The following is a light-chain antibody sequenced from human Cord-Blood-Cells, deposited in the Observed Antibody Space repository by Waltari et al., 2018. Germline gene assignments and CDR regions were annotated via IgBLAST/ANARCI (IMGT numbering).Light chain of an antibody. Sequence: AVLTQPSSLSASPGASASLTCTLRSGINVGAYRIYWYQQKPGSPPQYLLRYKSDSDKQQGSGVPSRFSGSKDASAIAGILLISGLQSEDEADYYCMIWHSSAWVFGGGTKLTVL. J-gene: IGLJ3*02. CDR1: SGINVGAYR. CDR3: MIWHSSAWV. CDR2: YKSDSDK. V-gene: IGLV5-45*02.